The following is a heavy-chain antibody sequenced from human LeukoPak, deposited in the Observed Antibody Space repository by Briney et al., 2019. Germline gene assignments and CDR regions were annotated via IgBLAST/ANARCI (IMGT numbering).Heavy chain of an antibody. CDR2: ISTSGIT. D-gene: IGHD5-24*01. Sequence: GGSLRLSCAASGFTLSSYEMNWVRQAPGKGLEWVSYISTSGITLYADSVKGRFTISRDDAKNSLYLQMNSLRAGDTAVYYCARDSELTGDRVEYWGQGTLVTVSS. J-gene: IGHJ4*02. V-gene: IGHV3-48*03. CDR3: ARDSELTGDRVEY. CDR1: GFTLSSYE.